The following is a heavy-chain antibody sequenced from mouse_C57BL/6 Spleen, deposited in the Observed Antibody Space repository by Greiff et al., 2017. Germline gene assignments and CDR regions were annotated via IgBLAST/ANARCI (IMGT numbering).Heavy chain of an antibody. V-gene: IGHV1-61*01. D-gene: IGHD1-1*01. Sequence: QVQLQQPGAELVRPGSSVKLSCKASGYTFTSYWLDWVKQRPGQGLEWIGNIYPSDSETHYNQKFKDKATLTVDKSSSTAYMQLSSLTAEDSSVYYSARRGRSGIYFDNWGKGTTLTVSS. CDR3: ARRGRSGIYFDN. CDR1: GYTFTSYW. J-gene: IGHJ2*01. CDR2: IYPSDSET.